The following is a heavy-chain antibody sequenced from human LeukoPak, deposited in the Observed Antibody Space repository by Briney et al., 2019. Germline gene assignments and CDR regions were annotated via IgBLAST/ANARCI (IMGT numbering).Heavy chain of an antibody. D-gene: IGHD2-2*01. CDR3: ARGTTVTNIVVVPAAFDY. Sequence: ASVKVSCKASGYTFTGYYMHWVRQAPGQGLEWMGWINPNSGGTNYAQKFQGRVTMTRDTSISTAYMGLSRLRSDDTAVYCCARGTTVTNIVVVPAAFDYWGQGTLVTVSS. CDR1: GYTFTGYY. V-gene: IGHV1-2*02. CDR2: INPNSGGT. J-gene: IGHJ4*02.